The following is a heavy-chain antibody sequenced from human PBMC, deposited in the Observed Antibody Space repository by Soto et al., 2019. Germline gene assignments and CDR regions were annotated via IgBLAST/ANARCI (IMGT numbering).Heavy chain of an antibody. CDR3: ATSSVVPAAMANYYYYYGIDV. Sequence: ASVKVSCKVSGYTLTELSMHWVRQAPGKGLEWMGGFDPEDGETIYAQKFQGRVTMTEDTSTDTAYMELSSLRSEDTAVYYCATSSVVPAAMANYYYYYGIDVWGQGTTVTVSS. CDR1: GYTLTELS. J-gene: IGHJ6*02. CDR2: FDPEDGET. D-gene: IGHD2-2*01. V-gene: IGHV1-24*01.